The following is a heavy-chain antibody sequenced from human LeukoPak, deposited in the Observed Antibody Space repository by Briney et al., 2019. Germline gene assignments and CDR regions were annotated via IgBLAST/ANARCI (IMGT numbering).Heavy chain of an antibody. J-gene: IGHJ4*02. V-gene: IGHV4-38-2*02. CDR2: FYHGGST. D-gene: IGHD3-10*01. CDR3: ARVTMVRGTESDY. Sequence: SETLSLTCTVSGYSISTGYYWDWIRQPPGKGLEWIGTFYHGGSTYYNPSLKSRVTISVDTSKNQFSLNLTSVTAADTAVYYCARVTMVRGTESDYWGQGTLVTVSS. CDR1: GYSISTGYY.